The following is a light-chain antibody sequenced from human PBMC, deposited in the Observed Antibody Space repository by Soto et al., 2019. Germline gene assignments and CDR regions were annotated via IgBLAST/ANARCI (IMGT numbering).Light chain of an antibody. CDR1: SSDVGGYNY. CDR2: DVS. Sequence: QSALTQPASVSGSPGQSITISRTGTSSDVGGYNYVSWYQQHPGKAPKLMIYDVSKRPSGVSNRFSDSKSGNTASLTISGLQAGDEAGYYGSSYTSSSTGVFGTGTKVTVL. J-gene: IGLJ1*01. V-gene: IGLV2-14*01. CDR3: SSYTSSSTGV.